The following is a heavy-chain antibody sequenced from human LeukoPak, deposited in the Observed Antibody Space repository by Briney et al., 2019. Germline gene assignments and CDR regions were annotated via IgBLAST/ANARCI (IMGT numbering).Heavy chain of an antibody. CDR1: GFTSSSYS. D-gene: IGHD4-17*01. CDR2: ISSSSSYI. J-gene: IGHJ3*02. CDR3: ARESDYDDAFEI. Sequence: GGSLRLSCAASGFTSSSYSMKWVRQAPGKGLEWVSSISSSSSYIYYADSVKGRFTISRDNAKNSLYLQMNSPRAEDTAIYYCARESDYDDAFEIWGHGTMVTVSS. V-gene: IGHV3-21*06.